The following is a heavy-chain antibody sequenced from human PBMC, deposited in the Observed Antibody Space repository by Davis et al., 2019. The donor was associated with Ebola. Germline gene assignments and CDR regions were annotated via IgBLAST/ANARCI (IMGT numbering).Heavy chain of an antibody. CDR1: GFTFSTYA. J-gene: IGHJ3*01. Sequence: GESLKISCAASGFTFSTYAMGWVRQAPGKGLEWVSDISSGGGAPYYADSVKGRFTTFRDNPKNTLYLQMNSLRVEDTAIYYCAKDTSNVWFDVWGQGTMVTFSS. V-gene: IGHV3-23*01. CDR2: ISSGGGAP. D-gene: IGHD6-19*01. CDR3: AKDTSNVWFDV.